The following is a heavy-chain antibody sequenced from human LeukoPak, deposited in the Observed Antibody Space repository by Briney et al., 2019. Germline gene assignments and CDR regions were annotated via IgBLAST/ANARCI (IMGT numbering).Heavy chain of an antibody. CDR2: INSDGSST. CDR3: ARVFRIPGISSDY. Sequence: GGPLRLSCAASGFTFSTYWMHWVRQAPGKGLVWVSRINSDGSSTSYADSVKGRFTISRDNARNTLYLQMNSLRAEDTAVYYCARVFRIPGISSDYWGQGTLVTVSS. D-gene: IGHD6-13*01. J-gene: IGHJ4*02. CDR1: GFTFSTYW. V-gene: IGHV3-74*01.